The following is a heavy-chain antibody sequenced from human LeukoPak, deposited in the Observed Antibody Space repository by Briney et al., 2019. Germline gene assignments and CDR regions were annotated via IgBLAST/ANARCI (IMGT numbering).Heavy chain of an antibody. J-gene: IGHJ4*02. CDR3: ARGWELRYGEDY. CDR1: GFTLSSYA. V-gene: IGHV3-30*14. CDR2: ISYDGSNK. D-gene: IGHD1-26*01. Sequence: GGSLRLSRAASGFTLSSYAMHWVRQAPGKGLEWVAVISYDGSNKYYADSVKGRFTISRDNSKNTLYLQMNSLRAEDTAVYYCARGWELRYGEDYWGQGTLVTVSS.